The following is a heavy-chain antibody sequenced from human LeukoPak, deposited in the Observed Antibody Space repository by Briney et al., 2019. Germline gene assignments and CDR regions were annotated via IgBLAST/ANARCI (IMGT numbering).Heavy chain of an antibody. D-gene: IGHD6-13*01. V-gene: IGHV3-23*01. CDR3: AKVGVQQLANYFDY. CDR2: ISGSGGST. Sequence: PGGSLRLSCAASGFTFSSYAVSWVRQAPGKGLEWVSAISGSGGSTYYADSVKGRFTIPRDNSKNTLYLQMNSLRAEDTAVYYCAKVGVQQLANYFDYWGQGTLVTVSS. J-gene: IGHJ4*02. CDR1: GFTFSSYA.